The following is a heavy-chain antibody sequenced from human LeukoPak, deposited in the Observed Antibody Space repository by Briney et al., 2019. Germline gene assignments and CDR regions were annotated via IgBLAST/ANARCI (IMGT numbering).Heavy chain of an antibody. D-gene: IGHD3-10*01. J-gene: IGHJ6*04. V-gene: IGHV1-3*01. Sequence: ASVKVSCKASGYTFTSYAMHWVRQAPGQRLEWMGWINAGNGNTKYSQKFQGRVTITRDTSASTAYMELNSLRSEDTAVYYCARGYMVRRSSKKKWDGMDVWGKGTTVTVSS. CDR3: ARGYMVRRSSKKKWDGMDV. CDR1: GYTFTSYA. CDR2: INAGNGNT.